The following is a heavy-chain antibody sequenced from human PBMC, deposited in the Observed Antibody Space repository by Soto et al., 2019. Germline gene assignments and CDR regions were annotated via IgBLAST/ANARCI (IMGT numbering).Heavy chain of an antibody. CDR3: AKDLYYDSSGYYYGPFDY. V-gene: IGHV3-23*01. J-gene: IGHJ4*02. CDR2: ISGSGGST. CDR1: GFTFSSYA. D-gene: IGHD3-22*01. Sequence: GGSLRLSCAASGFTFSSYAMSWVRQAPGKGLEWVSAISGSGGSTYYADSVKGRFTISRDNSKNTLYLQMNSLRAEDTAVYYGAKDLYYDSSGYYYGPFDYWGQGTLVTVSS.